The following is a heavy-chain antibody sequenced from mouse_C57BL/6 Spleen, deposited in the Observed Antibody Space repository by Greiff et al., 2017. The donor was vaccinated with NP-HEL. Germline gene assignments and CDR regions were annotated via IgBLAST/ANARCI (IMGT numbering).Heavy chain of an antibody. V-gene: IGHV14-4*01. CDR2: IDPENGDT. CDR3: TTGDGYDGGFAY. J-gene: IGHJ3*01. D-gene: IGHD2-2*01. CDR1: GFNIKDDY. Sequence: EVKLMESGAELVRPGASVKLSCTASGFNIKDDYMHWVKQRPEQGLEWIGWIDPENGDTEYASKFQGKATITADTSSNTAYLQLSSLTSEDTAVYYCTTGDGYDGGFAYWGQGTLVTVSA.